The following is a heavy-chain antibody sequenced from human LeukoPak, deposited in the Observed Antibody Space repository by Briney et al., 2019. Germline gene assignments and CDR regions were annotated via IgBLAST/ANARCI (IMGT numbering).Heavy chain of an antibody. D-gene: IGHD3-22*01. J-gene: IGHJ1*01. CDR2: ISSSSSSI. CDR3: ATDLRYYDSSGPVNFAS. V-gene: IGHV3-48*01. Sequence: GGSLRLSCAASGFTSSIYNMNWVRQAPGKGLEWVSYISSSSSSIYYADSVKGRFTISRGNAKNSLYLQMISLRAEDTAVYYCATDLRYYDSSGPVNFASWGQGTLVTVSS. CDR1: GFTSSIYN.